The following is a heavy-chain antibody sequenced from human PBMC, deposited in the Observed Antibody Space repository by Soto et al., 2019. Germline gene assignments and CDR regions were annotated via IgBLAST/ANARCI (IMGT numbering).Heavy chain of an antibody. CDR2: ISYDGSNK. CDR1: GFTLSSYD. V-gene: IGHV3-30*03. D-gene: IGHD3-22*01. Sequence: GGSLRLSSAAYGFTLSSYDMHWVRQAPGKGLEWVSGISYDGSNKFYADSVKGRFTISRDNSKKTVSLQMNSLRAEHTAVYHCVTLLCHASSGAGPWGQGTLLTVS. J-gene: IGHJ5*02. CDR3: VTLLCHASSGAGP.